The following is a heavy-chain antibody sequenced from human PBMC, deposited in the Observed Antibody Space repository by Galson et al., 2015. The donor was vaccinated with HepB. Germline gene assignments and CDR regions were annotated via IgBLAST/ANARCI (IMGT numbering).Heavy chain of an antibody. D-gene: IGHD2-8*01. J-gene: IGHJ6*02. Sequence: SLRLSCAASGFTFSSYSMNWVRQAPGKGLEWVSYISSSSSTIYYADSVKGRFTISRDNAKNSLYLQTNSLRDEDTAVYYCARDSDLYCTNGVCFDPVFTAYYYYGMDVWGQGTTVTVSS. CDR3: ARDSDLYCTNGVCFDPVFTAYYYYGMDV. V-gene: IGHV3-48*02. CDR2: ISSSSSTI. CDR1: GFTFSSYS.